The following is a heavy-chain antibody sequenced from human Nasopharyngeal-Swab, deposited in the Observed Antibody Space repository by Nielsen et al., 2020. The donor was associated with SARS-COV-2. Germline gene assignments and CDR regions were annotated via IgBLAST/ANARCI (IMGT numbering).Heavy chain of an antibody. CDR3: VRGSPDWEGVGY. CDR2: FSGSGGST. CDR1: GFTFSTYA. D-gene: IGHD3-9*01. Sequence: GGSLRLSCAASGFTFSTYAVSWVRQAPGKGLEWVSVFSGSGGSTYYADSVKGWFTISGDNSKNTLYLQMNSLRAEDTAVYYCVRGSPDWEGVGYWGQGTRVTVSS. J-gene: IGHJ4*02. V-gene: IGHV3-23*01.